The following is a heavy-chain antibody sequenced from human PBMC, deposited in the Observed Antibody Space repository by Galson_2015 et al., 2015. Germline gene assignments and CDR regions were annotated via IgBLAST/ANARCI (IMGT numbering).Heavy chain of an antibody. Sequence: SLRLSCAASGFTVSNYFTNWVRQAPGKGLEWVSVIFTGGNTYYADSVKGRFTISRDNSANTLYLHMNSLRVEDTAVYYCARQILDYDFWSGYYPTNFDYWGQGTLVTVSS. CDR2: IFTGGNT. V-gene: IGHV3-66*04. CDR3: ARQILDYDFWSGYYPTNFDY. J-gene: IGHJ4*02. D-gene: IGHD3-3*01. CDR1: GFTVSNYF.